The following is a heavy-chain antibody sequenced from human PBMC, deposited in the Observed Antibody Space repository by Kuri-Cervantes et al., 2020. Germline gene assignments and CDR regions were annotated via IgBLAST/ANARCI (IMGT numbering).Heavy chain of an antibody. J-gene: IGHJ4*02. CDR3: ASQPSDTAMVLDY. V-gene: IGHV1-46*01. CDR1: GYTFTSYY. Sequence: ASVKVSCKASGYTFTSYYMHWVRQAPGQGLEWMGIIIPSGGSTSYAQKFQGRVTMTRDTSTSTVYMELSSLRSEDTAVYYCASQPSDTAMVLDYWGQGTLVTVSS. D-gene: IGHD5-18*01. CDR2: IIPSGGST.